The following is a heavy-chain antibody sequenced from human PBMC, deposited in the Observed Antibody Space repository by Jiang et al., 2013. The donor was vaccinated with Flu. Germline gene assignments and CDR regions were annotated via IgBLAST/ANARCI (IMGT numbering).Heavy chain of an antibody. CDR3: ARVGAAETLYYFDY. Sequence: GAEVKKPGASVKVSCKASGYTFTSYAINWVRQAPGQRLEWMGWINAGNGNTKYSQKFQDRVTITRDTSASTAYMELSSLRSEDTAVYYCARVGAAETLYYFDYWGQGTLVTVSS. CDR2: INAGNGNT. D-gene: IGHD6-13*01. J-gene: IGHJ4*02. CDR1: GYTFTSYA. V-gene: IGHV1-3*01.